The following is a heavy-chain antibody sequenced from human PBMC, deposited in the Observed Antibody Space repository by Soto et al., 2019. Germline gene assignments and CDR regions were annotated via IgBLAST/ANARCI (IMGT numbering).Heavy chain of an antibody. J-gene: IGHJ4*02. V-gene: IGHV3-21*01. CDR2: ISSSSSYI. CDR1: GSTFSSYS. CDR3: ARDLGSGYSYGYLLY. D-gene: IGHD5-18*01. Sequence: GGSLRLSCAASGSTFSSYSMNWVRQAPGKGLEWVSSISSSSSYIYYADSVKGRFTISRDNAKNSLYLQMNSLRAEDTAVYYCARDLGSGYSYGYLLYWGQGTLVTVSS.